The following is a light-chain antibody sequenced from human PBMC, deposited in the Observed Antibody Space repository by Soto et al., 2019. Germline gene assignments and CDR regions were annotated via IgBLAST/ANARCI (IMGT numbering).Light chain of an antibody. CDR1: QTINGNY. Sequence: ENVLTQSPGILSLSPGERATLSCRASQTINGNYLAWYQQRPGQAPRLLISGASSRATGVPEKFSGRGSGTDFTLTISRQGPEDSAVYYCQQYNSPQWTFGQGTKVEI. J-gene: IGKJ1*01. CDR2: GAS. V-gene: IGKV3-20*01. CDR3: QQYNSPQWT.